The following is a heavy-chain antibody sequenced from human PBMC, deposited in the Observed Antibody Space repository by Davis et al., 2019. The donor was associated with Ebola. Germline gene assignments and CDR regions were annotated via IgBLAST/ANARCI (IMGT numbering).Heavy chain of an antibody. Sequence: SETLSLTCAVSGGSISSSNWWSWVRQPPGKGLEWIGSIYYSGSTYYNPPLKSRVTISVDTSKNQFSLKLSSVTAADTAAYYCARGPSYMGFDPWGQGTPVTVSS. D-gene: IGHD1-1*01. CDR3: ARGPSYMGFDP. V-gene: IGHV4-39*01. CDR2: IYYSGST. J-gene: IGHJ5*02. CDR1: GGSISSSNW.